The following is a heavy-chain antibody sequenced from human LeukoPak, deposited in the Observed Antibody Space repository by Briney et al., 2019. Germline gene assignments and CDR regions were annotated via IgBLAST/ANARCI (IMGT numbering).Heavy chain of an antibody. J-gene: IGHJ5*02. D-gene: IGHD3-3*01. V-gene: IGHV1-18*01. Sequence: ASVKVSCKASGYTFTSYGISWVRQAPGQGLEWMGWISAYNGNTKYAQNFQGRVTLTTDTSTSTAYMELRSLRSDDSAIYYCARDYDFWSGCPWGQGTLVTVSS. CDR2: ISAYNGNT. CDR3: ARDYDFWSGCP. CDR1: GYTFTSYG.